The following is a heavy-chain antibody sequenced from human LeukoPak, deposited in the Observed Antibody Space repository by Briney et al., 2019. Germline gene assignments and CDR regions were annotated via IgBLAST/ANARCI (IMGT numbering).Heavy chain of an antibody. CDR2: ISSSSSTI. V-gene: IGHV3-48*01. CDR3: ARNYGSGSYYAIY. D-gene: IGHD3-10*01. J-gene: IGHJ4*02. Sequence: GGSLRLSCAASGFTFSSYWMNWVRQAPGKGLEWVSYISSSSSTIYYADSVKGRFTISRDNAKNSLYLQMNSLRAEDTAVYYCARNYGSGSYYAIYWGQGTLVTVSS. CDR1: GFTFSSYW.